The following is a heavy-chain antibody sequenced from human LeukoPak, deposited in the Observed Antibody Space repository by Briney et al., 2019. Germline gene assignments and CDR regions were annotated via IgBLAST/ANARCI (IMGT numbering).Heavy chain of an antibody. J-gene: IGHJ4*02. CDR3: AKVKWKLIGYFDY. D-gene: IGHD1-20*01. Sequence: GGSLRLSCTASGFTLGDYAMSWIRQAPGKGLEWVSVLTGDGGTYYADSVKGRFTNSRDDSKNTLFLQMNSLRAEDTAVYFCAKVKWKLIGYFDYWGQGTLVTVSS. CDR1: GFTLGDYA. CDR2: LTGDGGT. V-gene: IGHV3-23*01.